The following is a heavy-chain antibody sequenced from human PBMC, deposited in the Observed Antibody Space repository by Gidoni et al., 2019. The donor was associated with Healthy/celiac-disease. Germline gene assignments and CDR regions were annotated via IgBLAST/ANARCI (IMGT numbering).Heavy chain of an antibody. CDR1: GGSFSGYY. J-gene: IGHJ5*02. D-gene: IGHD3-10*01. CDR3: ARNYYGSGSYYRT. V-gene: IGHV4-34*01. CDR2: INHSGRT. Sequence: QVQLQQWGAGLWKPSETLSLTCAVYGGSFSGYYWSWIRQPPGKGLEWIGEINHSGRTNYNPSLKSRVTISVDTSKNQFSLKLSSVTAADTAVYYCARNYYGSGSYYRTWGQGTLVTVSS.